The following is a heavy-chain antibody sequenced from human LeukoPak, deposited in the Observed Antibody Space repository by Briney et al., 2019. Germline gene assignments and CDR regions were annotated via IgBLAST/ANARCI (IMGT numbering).Heavy chain of an antibody. J-gene: IGHJ4*02. CDR1: GFTFSSYD. Sequence: GSLRLSCAASGFTFSSYDMHWVRQATGKGLEWVSAIGTAGDTYYPGSVKGRFTISRENAKNSLYLQMNSLRAGDTAVYYCARAPYSGSYHFDYWGQGTLVTVSS. V-gene: IGHV3-13*01. CDR3: ARAPYSGSYHFDY. D-gene: IGHD1-26*01. CDR2: IGTAGDT.